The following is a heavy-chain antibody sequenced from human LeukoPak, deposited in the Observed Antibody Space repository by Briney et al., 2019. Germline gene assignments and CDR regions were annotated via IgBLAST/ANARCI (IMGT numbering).Heavy chain of an antibody. CDR2: INPNSGGT. CDR3: ARVRAIVVVVAAIEGYFDY. Sequence: ASVKVSCKASGYTFTGYYMHWVRQAPGQGLEWMGWINPNSGGTNYAQKFQGRVTMTRDTSISTAYMKLSRLRSDDTAVYYCARVRAIVVVVAAIEGYFDYWGQGTLVTVSS. CDR1: GYTFTGYY. D-gene: IGHD2-15*01. V-gene: IGHV1-2*02. J-gene: IGHJ4*02.